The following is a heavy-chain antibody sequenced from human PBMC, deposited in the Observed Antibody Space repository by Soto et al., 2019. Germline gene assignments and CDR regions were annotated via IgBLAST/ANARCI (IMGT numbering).Heavy chain of an antibody. CDR1: ELTLSSYY. V-gene: IGHV3-53*01. J-gene: IGHJ4*02. D-gene: IGHD3-10*01. CDR2: IYSDGRT. Sequence: EVRLVESGGGLIQPGGSLRLSCAASELTLSSYYMTWVRQAPGKGLEWVSLIYSDGRTYHADSVKGRFTISRDDFRNTVYLQMNSLRAEDTAVYYCARAYGAGSYFCDYWGQGTPVTVSS. CDR3: ARAYGAGSYFCDY.